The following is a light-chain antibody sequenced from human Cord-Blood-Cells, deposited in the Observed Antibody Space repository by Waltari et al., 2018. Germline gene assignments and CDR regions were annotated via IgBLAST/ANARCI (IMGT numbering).Light chain of an antibody. CDR3: SSYTSSSTPVV. V-gene: IGLV2-14*01. CDR1: VSDVGGYKY. Sequence: QSALTQTASASGSPGQSLTISCPATVSDVGGYKYCPWYQQHPGKAPKLMIYDVSNRPSGVSNRFSGPKSGNTASLTISGLQAEDEADYYCSSYTSSSTPVVFGGGTKLTVL. CDR2: DVS. J-gene: IGLJ2*01.